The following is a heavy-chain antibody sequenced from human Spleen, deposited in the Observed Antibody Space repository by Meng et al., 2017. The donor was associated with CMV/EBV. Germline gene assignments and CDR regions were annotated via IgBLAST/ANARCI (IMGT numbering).Heavy chain of an antibody. CDR1: GYTFTSYD. Sequence: ASVKVSCKASGYTFTSYDINWVRQATGQGLEWMGWVNFNSGDAGYARKFQGRVTMTRNTSISTAYMELSSLRSEDTAVYYCARGHNDLDVWGQGTTVTVSS. V-gene: IGHV1-8*01. J-gene: IGHJ6*02. CDR3: ARGHNDLDV. D-gene: IGHD3-3*01. CDR2: VNFNSGDA.